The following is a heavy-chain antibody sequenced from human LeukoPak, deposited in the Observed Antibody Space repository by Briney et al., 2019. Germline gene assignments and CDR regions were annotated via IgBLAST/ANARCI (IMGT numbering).Heavy chain of an antibody. D-gene: IGHD2-15*01. J-gene: IGHJ4*02. CDR3: ARVFQSIALDY. V-gene: IGHV3-48*03. Sequence: GGSLRLSCAASGFTFRSYEMNWVRQAPGKGLEWVSYISSSGNTIYYADSVKGRFTISRDNAKNSPYLQMNNLRAEDTAVYYCARVFQSIALDYWGQGTLVTVSS. CDR2: ISSSGNTI. CDR1: GFTFRSYE.